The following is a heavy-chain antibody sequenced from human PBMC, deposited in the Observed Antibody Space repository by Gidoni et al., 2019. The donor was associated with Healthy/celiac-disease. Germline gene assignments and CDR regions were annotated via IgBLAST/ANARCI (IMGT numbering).Heavy chain of an antibody. D-gene: IGHD3-3*01. CDR1: GGSISSYY. J-gene: IGHJ6*02. CDR3: ARAPRRFFGVVTGYYYGMDV. CDR2: IYYSGST. V-gene: IGHV4-59*01. Sequence: QVQLQESGPGLVKPSETLSLTCPVSGGSISSYYWSWIRQPPGKGLEWIGYIYYSGSTNYNPSRKSRVTISVDTSKNQFSLKLSSVTAADTAVYYCARAPRRFFGVVTGYYYGMDVWGQGTTVTVSS.